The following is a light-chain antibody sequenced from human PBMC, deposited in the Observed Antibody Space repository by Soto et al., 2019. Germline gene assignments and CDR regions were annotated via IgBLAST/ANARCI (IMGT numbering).Light chain of an antibody. Sequence: IQLTQSPSSLSASVGDRVTITCRASQGINSYLAWYQRAPGKAPKLLIYGASTLQRGVPSRFSGSGSGTDFTLTISSLQPEDFATYYCQQLNSYPSFGGGTKVDIK. V-gene: IGKV1-9*01. J-gene: IGKJ4*01. CDR2: GAS. CDR1: QGINSY. CDR3: QQLNSYPS.